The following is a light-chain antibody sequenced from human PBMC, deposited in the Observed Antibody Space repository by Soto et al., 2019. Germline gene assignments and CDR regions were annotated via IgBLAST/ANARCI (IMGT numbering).Light chain of an antibody. V-gene: IGKV3-15*01. Sequence: EIVMTQFPATLSVSPGERATLSCRASQSVSSNLAWYQHNPGQAPRLLIYGASTRATGIPARFSGSGSGTEFTLTISSLQSEDFAVYYCQQYNNWSFTFGPGTKVDIK. CDR3: QQYNNWSFT. CDR2: GAS. CDR1: QSVSSN. J-gene: IGKJ3*01.